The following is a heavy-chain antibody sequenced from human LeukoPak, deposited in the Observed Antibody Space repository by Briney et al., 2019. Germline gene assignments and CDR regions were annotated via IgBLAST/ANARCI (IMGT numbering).Heavy chain of an antibody. V-gene: IGHV4-34*01. J-gene: IGHJ4*02. D-gene: IGHD3-22*01. CDR3: ARHDRYYYDSSGSSYYFDY. CDR2: INHSGST. CDR1: GGSFSGYY. Sequence: SETLSLTCAVYGGSFSGYYWNWIRQPPGKGLEWIGEINHSGSTNYNPSLKSRVTISVDTSKNQFSLKLSSVTAADTAVYYCARHDRYYYDSSGSSYYFDYWGQGTLVTVSS.